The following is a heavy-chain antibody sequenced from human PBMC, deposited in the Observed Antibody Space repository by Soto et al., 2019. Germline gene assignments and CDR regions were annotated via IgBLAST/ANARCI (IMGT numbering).Heavy chain of an antibody. J-gene: IGHJ4*02. Sequence: QVQLVESGGGVVQPGRSLRLSCAASGFTFSSYAMHWVRQAPGKGLEWVAVISYDGSNKYYADSVKGRFTISRDNSKNTLYLQMNSLRAEDTAVYYCARDGDGYNLDYWGQGTLVTVSS. CDR1: GFTFSSYA. D-gene: IGHD5-12*01. V-gene: IGHV3-30-3*01. CDR3: ARDGDGYNLDY. CDR2: ISYDGSNK.